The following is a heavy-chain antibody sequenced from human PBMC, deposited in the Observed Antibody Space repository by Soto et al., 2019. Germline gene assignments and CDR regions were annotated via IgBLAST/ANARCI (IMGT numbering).Heavy chain of an antibody. J-gene: IGHJ4*02. CDR2: INPNSGGT. V-gene: IGHV1-2*04. D-gene: IGHD6-13*01. CDR3: ARPFSRAAAGTAWDFDY. Sequence: ASVKVSCKASGYTFTGYYMHWVQQAPGQGLEWMGWINPNSGGTNYAQKFQGWVTMTRDTSISTAYMELSRLRSDDTAVYYCARPFSRAAAGTAWDFDYWGQGTLVTVSS. CDR1: GYTFTGYY.